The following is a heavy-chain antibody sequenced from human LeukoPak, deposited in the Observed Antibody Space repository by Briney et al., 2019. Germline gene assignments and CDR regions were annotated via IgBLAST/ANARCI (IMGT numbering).Heavy chain of an antibody. J-gene: IGHJ5*02. CDR2: IYYSGST. Sequence: SETLSLTCTVSGGSISNSYWSWIRQPPGKGLEWIGYIYYSGSTNYNPSLKSRVTISVDTSKNQFSLKLSSVTAADTAVYYCARGGDFWSGSLNWFDPWGQGTLVTVSS. V-gene: IGHV4-59*01. D-gene: IGHD3-3*01. CDR1: GGSISNSY. CDR3: ARGGDFWSGSLNWFDP.